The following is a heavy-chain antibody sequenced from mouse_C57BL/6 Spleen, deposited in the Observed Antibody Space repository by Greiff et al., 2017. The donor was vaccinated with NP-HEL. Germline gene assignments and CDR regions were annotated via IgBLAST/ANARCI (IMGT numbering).Heavy chain of an antibody. Sequence: EVQLQQSGPELVKPGASVKMSCKASGYTFTDYNMHWVKQSHGKSLEWIGYINPNNGGTSYNQKFKGKATLTVNKSSSTAYMELRSLTSEDSAVYYCAREIEGLGSFAYWGQGTLVTVSA. CDR2: INPNNGGT. CDR1: GYTFTDYN. D-gene: IGHD4-1*01. CDR3: AREIEGLGSFAY. V-gene: IGHV1-22*01. J-gene: IGHJ3*01.